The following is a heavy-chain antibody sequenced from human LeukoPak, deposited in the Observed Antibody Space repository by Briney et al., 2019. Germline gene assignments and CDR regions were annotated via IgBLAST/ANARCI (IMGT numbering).Heavy chain of an antibody. CDR2: MYYRGST. V-gene: IGHV4-39*07. D-gene: IGHD3/OR15-3a*01. CDR3: ARAYGLGISRGSGRAFDI. CDR1: GGSISSSSHY. J-gene: IGHJ3*02. Sequence: SETLSLTCTVSGGSISSSSHYWGWIRQPPGKGLEWIGSMYYRGSTYHNPSLKSRVTISVDTSKNQFSLKLSSVTAADTAVYYCARAYGLGISRGSGRAFDIWGQGTMVTVSS.